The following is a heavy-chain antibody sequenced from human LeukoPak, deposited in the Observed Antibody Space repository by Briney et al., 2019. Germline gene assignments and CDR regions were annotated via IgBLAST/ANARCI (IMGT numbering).Heavy chain of an antibody. D-gene: IGHD1-26*01. CDR3: ARGRVGAPYYYGMDV. J-gene: IGHJ6*02. Sequence: SETLSLTCTVSAGSISSSSHHWGWIRQPPGKGLEWIGEINHSGSTNYNPSLKSRVTISVDTSKNQFSLKLSSVTAADTAVYYCARGRVGAPYYYGMDVWGQGTTVTVSS. V-gene: IGHV4-39*07. CDR1: AGSISSSSHH. CDR2: INHSGST.